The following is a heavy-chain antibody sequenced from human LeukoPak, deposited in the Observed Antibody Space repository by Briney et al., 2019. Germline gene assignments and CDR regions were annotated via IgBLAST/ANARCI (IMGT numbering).Heavy chain of an antibody. Sequence: GGSLRLSCAASGFTFSSYSMNCVRQAPGKGLEWVSSISSSSSYIYYADSVKGRFTISRDNAKNSLYLQMNSLRAEDTAVYYCARDLPYGEWYFDLWGRGTLVTVSS. CDR2: ISSSSSYI. J-gene: IGHJ2*01. V-gene: IGHV3-21*01. CDR3: ARDLPYGEWYFDL. CDR1: GFTFSSYS. D-gene: IGHD4-17*01.